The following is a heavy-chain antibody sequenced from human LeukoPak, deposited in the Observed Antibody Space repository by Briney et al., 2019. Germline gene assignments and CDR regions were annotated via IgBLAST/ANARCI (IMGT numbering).Heavy chain of an antibody. CDR2: ISTDSDTI. CDR1: GFIFTSYS. Sequence: GGSLRLSCAASGFIFTSYSMNWVRQAPGKGLEWVSYISTDSDTIYYTDSVKGRFIISSDNAKNSLYLQMNSLRDEDTAVYYCARDALHPRWYFDLWGRGTLLTVSS. CDR3: ARDALHPRWYFDL. J-gene: IGHJ2*01. V-gene: IGHV3-48*02.